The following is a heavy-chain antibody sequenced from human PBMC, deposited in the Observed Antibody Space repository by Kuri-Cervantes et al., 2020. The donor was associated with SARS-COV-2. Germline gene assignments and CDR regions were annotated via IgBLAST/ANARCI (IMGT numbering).Heavy chain of an antibody. CDR2: ISAYNGNT. Sequence: ATVKVSCKASGYTFTSYGISWVRQAPGQGLEWMGWISAYNGNTNYARKFQGRVTMTTDTSTSTAYMELRSLRSGDTAVYYCARGDFYFYYGMGVRGQGTTVTVSS. CDR1: GYTFTSYG. V-gene: IGHV1-18*01. J-gene: IGHJ6*02. CDR3: ARGDFYFYYGMGV. D-gene: IGHD3-16*01.